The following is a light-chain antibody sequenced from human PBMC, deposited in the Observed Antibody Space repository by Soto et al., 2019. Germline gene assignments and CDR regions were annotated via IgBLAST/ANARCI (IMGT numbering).Light chain of an antibody. CDR2: DAS. V-gene: IGKV3-11*01. CDR3: QQRAKLFT. CDR1: QSVGTY. Sequence: EIVLTQSPATLSLSPGERATLSCRASQSVGTYLAWYQQRPGQAPRLIIYDASHRATGIPARFSGSGSGTDFALTISSLEPEDFAFYYFQQRAKLFTFGPGTKVDIK. J-gene: IGKJ3*01.